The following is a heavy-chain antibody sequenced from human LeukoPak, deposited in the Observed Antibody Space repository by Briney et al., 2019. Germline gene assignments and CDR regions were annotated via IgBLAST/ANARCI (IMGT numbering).Heavy chain of an antibody. J-gene: IGHJ6*03. D-gene: IGHD2-2*01. CDR2: ISSSSSTI. Sequence: PGGSLRLSCAASGFTFSSYSMNWVRQAPGKGLEWVSYISSSSSTIYYVDSVKGRFTISRDNAENSLYLQTNSLRAEDTAVYYCARDLPYCSSTSCYIYYYYMDVWGKGTTVTVSS. CDR3: ARDLPYCSSTSCYIYYYYMDV. CDR1: GFTFSSYS. V-gene: IGHV3-48*01.